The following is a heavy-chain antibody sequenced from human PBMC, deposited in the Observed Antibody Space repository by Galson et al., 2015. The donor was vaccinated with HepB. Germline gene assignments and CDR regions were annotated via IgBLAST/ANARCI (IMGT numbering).Heavy chain of an antibody. V-gene: IGHV1-24*01. J-gene: IGHJ3*02. CDR1: GYTLTELS. D-gene: IGHD4-17*01. Sequence: SVKVSCKVSGYTLTELSMHWVRQAPGKGLEWMGGFDPEDGETIYAQKFQGRVTMTEDTSTDTAYMELSSLRSEDTAVYYCATDPNQAYGDYGGGAFDIWGQGTTVTVSS. CDR2: FDPEDGET. CDR3: ATDPNQAYGDYGGGAFDI.